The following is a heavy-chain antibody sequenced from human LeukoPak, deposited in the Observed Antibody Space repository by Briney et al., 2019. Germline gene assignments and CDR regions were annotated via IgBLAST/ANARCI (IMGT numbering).Heavy chain of an antibody. Sequence: ASVKVSCKASGGTFSSYAISWVRQAPGQGLEWMGGIIPIFGTANYAQKFQGRVTITADESTSTAYMELSSLRSEDTAVYYCARASHYYDSSGPNLDYWGQGTLVTVSS. D-gene: IGHD3-22*01. V-gene: IGHV1-69*01. CDR1: GGTFSSYA. J-gene: IGHJ4*02. CDR3: ARASHYYDSSGPNLDY. CDR2: IIPIFGTA.